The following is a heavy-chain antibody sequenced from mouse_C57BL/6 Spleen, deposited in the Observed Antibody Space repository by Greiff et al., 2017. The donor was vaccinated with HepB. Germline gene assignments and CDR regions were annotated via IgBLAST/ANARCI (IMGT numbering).Heavy chain of an antibody. CDR1: GYTFTSYW. CDR2: IHPNSGST. Sequence: VQLQQPGAELVKPGASVKLSCKASGYTFTSYWMHWVKQRPGQGLEWIGMIHPNSGSTNYNEKFKSKATLTVDKSSSTAYMQLSSLTSEDSAVYYCARDNTTVVAPYAMDYWGQGTSVTVSS. CDR3: ARDNTTVVAPYAMDY. J-gene: IGHJ4*01. D-gene: IGHD1-1*01. V-gene: IGHV1-64*01.